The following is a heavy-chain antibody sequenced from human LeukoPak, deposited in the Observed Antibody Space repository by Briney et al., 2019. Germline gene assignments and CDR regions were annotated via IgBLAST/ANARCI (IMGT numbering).Heavy chain of an antibody. J-gene: IGHJ4*02. D-gene: IGHD3-3*01. CDR3: ASGPVTIFGVARPKD. Sequence: PSETLSLTCTVSGGSISSSSYYWGWIRQPPGKGLEWIGSIYYSGSTYYNPSLKSRVTISVDTSKNQFSLKLSSVTAADTAVYYCASGPVTIFGVARPKDWGQGTLVTVSS. V-gene: IGHV4-39*07. CDR2: IYYSGST. CDR1: GGSISSSSYY.